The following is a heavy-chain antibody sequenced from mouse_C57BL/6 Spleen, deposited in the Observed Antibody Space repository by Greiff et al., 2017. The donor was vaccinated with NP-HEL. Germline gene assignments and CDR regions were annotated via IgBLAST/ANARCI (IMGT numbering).Heavy chain of an antibody. CDR2: ISYDGSN. Sequence: DVQLQESGPGLVKPSQSLSLTCSVPGYSITSGYYWNWIRQFPGNKLEWMGYISYDGSNNYNPSLKNRISITRDTSKNQFFLKLNSVTTEDTATYYCARRWDDYFDYWGQGTTLTVSS. CDR1: GYSITSGYY. CDR3: ARRWDDYFDY. D-gene: IGHD4-1*01. J-gene: IGHJ2*01. V-gene: IGHV3-6*01.